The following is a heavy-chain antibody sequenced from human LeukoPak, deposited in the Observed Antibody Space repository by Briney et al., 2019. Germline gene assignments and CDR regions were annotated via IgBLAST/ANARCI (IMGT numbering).Heavy chain of an antibody. J-gene: IGHJ4*02. CDR2: IYTSGST. V-gene: IGHV4-4*07. Sequence: SETLSLTCTVSGGSISSYYWSWIRQPAGKGLEWIGRIYTSGSTNYNPSLKSRVTMSVDTSKNQFSLKLSSVSAADAAVYYCARDRGYSGYDLADYYFGYWGQGTLVTVSS. D-gene: IGHD5-12*01. CDR3: ARDRGYSGYDLADYYFGY. CDR1: GGSISSYY.